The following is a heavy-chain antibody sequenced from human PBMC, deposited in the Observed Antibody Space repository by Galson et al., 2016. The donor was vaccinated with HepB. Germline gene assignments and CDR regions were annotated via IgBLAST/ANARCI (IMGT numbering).Heavy chain of an antibody. J-gene: IGHJ4*02. CDR3: ARGLPFHSSGWYFDS. D-gene: IGHD6-19*01. CDR2: VSPNGNTK. V-gene: IGHV3-48*02. Sequence: SLRLSCAASGFTFGSYAMTWVRQAPGKGLEWVSYVSPNGNTKYYADSVKGRFSISKDNAKNSLSLQMTSLRDDDTAVYYCARGLPFHSSGWYFDSWGQGILVTVSS. CDR1: GFTFGSYA.